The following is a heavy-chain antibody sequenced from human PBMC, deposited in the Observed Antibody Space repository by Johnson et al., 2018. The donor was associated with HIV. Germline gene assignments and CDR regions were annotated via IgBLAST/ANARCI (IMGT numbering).Heavy chain of an antibody. CDR2: IRYDGSNK. D-gene: IGHD1-26*01. J-gene: IGHJ3*02. V-gene: IGHV3-30*02. CDR1: GFTFSSYG. CDR3: AKDSPGWLVGAIGEDAFDI. Sequence: QVQLVESGGGVVQPGRSLRLSCAASGFTFSSYGMHWVRQAPGKGLEWVAFIRYDGSNKYYADSVKGRFTISRDNSKNTLYLQMNSLRAEDTAVFYCAKDSPGWLVGAIGEDAFDIWGQGTMVTVSS.